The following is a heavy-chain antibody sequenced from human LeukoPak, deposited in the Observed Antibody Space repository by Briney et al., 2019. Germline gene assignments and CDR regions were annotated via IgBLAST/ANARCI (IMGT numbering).Heavy chain of an antibody. CDR3: AKAIAARPGNWFDP. V-gene: IGHV1-18*01. D-gene: IGHD6-6*01. CDR2: ISAYNGNT. CDR1: GYTFTSYG. J-gene: IGHJ5*02. Sequence: GASVKVSCKASGYTFTSYGISWVRQAPGQGLEWMGWISAYNGNTNYAQKLQGRVTMTTDTSTSTAYMELGSLRSEDTAVYYCAKAIAARPGNWFDPWGRGTLVTVSS.